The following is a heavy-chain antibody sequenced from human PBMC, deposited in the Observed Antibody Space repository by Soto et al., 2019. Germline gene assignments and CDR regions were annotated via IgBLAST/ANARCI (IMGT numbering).Heavy chain of an antibody. Sequence: EVQLVESGGGLVKPGGSLRLSCAGSGFTFSRYGMNWVRQAPGKGLEWVSSISSSTSYVYYADSVKGRFSVSRDNAKKILYLEMYALRSEDTAVYYCARDPSEGRVGNWFESWGQGTLVTVSS. J-gene: IGHJ5*01. CDR3: ARDPSEGRVGNWFES. D-gene: IGHD2-2*01. CDR1: GFTFSRYG. V-gene: IGHV3-21*01. CDR2: ISSSTSYV.